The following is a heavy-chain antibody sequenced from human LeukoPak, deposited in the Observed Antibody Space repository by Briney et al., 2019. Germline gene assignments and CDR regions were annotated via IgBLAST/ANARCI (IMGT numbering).Heavy chain of an antibody. CDR1: GDSISSGDYY. Sequence: KASETLSLTCTDSGDSISSGDYYWSWIRQPPGKGLEWIGYIYYSGSTYYNPSLKSRVTISVDTSKNQFSLKLSSVTAADTAVYYCARERYLWFGELIYYYGMDVWGKGTTVTVSS. J-gene: IGHJ6*04. CDR2: IYYSGST. D-gene: IGHD3-10*01. V-gene: IGHV4-30-4*01. CDR3: ARERYLWFGELIYYYGMDV.